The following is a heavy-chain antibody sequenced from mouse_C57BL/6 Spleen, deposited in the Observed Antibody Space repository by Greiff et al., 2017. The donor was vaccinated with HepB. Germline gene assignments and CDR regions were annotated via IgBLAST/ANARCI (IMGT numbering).Heavy chain of an antibody. CDR2: ISSGGSYT. CDR1: GFTFSSYG. V-gene: IGHV5-6*01. Sequence: EVKLVESGGDLVKPGGSLKLSCAASGFTFSSYGMSWVRQTPDKRLEWVATISSGGSYTHYPDSVKGRFTISRDNAKNTLYLQMSSLKSEDTAMYYCARLLYGNYERNAMDYWGQGTSVTVSS. J-gene: IGHJ4*01. CDR3: ARLLYGNYERNAMDY. D-gene: IGHD2-10*02.